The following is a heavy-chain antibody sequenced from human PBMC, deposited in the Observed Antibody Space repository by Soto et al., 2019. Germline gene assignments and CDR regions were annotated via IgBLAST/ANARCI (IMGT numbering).Heavy chain of an antibody. V-gene: IGHV3-23*01. CDR1: GFTFSSYA. CDR3: AKDVEGYFDCLLYVRGNYYYGMDV. CDR2: ISGSGGST. J-gene: IGHJ6*02. Sequence: GGSLRLSCAASGFTFSSYAMSWVRQAPGKGLEWVSAISGSGGSTYYADSVKGRFTISRDNSKNTLYLQMNSLRAEDTAVYYCAKDVEGYFDCLLYVRGNYYYGMDVWGQGTPVTVSS. D-gene: IGHD3-9*01.